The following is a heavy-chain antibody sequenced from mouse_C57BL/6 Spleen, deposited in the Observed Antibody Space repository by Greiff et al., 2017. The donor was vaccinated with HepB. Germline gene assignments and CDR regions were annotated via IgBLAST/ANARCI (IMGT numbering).Heavy chain of an antibody. Sequence: QVQLKESGAELVKPGASVKISCKASGYAFSSYWMNWVKQRPGMGLEWIGQLYPGDGDTNYNGKFKGKATLTADKSSSTAYMQLSSLTSEDSAVYFCARGGAVVATVDYWGQGTSVTVSS. V-gene: IGHV1-80*01. J-gene: IGHJ4*01. CDR1: GYAFSSYW. CDR3: ARGGAVVATVDY. D-gene: IGHD1-1*01. CDR2: LYPGDGDT.